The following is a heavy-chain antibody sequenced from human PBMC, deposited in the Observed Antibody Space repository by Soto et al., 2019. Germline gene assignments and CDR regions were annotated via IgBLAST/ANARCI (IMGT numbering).Heavy chain of an antibody. Sequence: QVQLVQSGAEVKKPGSSVKVSCKASGGTFSSYAISWVRQAPGQGLEWMGGIIPIFGTANYAQKFQGRVTITADESTSTAHMELSSLRSEDTAVYYCARDSVTTLAVAGIRYWYFDLWGRGTLVTVSS. V-gene: IGHV1-69*12. D-gene: IGHD6-19*01. CDR2: IIPIFGTA. CDR3: ARDSVTTLAVAGIRYWYFDL. CDR1: GGTFSSYA. J-gene: IGHJ2*01.